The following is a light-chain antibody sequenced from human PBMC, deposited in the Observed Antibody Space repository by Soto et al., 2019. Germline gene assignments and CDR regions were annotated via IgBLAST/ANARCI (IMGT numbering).Light chain of an antibody. CDR1: STDVGNYDY. CDR2: DVN. J-gene: IGLJ2*01. CDR3: CSYAGRYTVI. Sequence: QSALTQPRSVSGSPGQSVTLSCTGTSTDVGNYDYVSWYQQYPGKAPKLLIYDVNKRPSGVPARFSGSKSGKTASLAISGLQAEDEADYFCCSYAGRYTVIFGGGTKVTVL. V-gene: IGLV2-11*01.